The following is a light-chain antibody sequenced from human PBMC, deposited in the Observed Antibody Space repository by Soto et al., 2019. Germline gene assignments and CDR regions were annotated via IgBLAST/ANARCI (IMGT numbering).Light chain of an antibody. CDR1: QNIHPW. V-gene: IGKV1-5*01. J-gene: IGKJ3*01. CDR2: NAS. CDR3: QQNNFY. Sequence: DIQLSLSPATLSAYVGDRVTITCRARQNIHPWLAWFQLKPGQAPKLLVYNASSLVSGVPSRFAASGSETEFTLTIDSLQPDDFATYYCQQNNFYFGRGTKVDI.